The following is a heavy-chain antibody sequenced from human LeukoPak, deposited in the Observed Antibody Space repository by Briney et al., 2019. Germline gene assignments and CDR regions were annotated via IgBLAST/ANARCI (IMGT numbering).Heavy chain of an antibody. D-gene: IGHD6-13*01. Sequence: SETLSLTCTVSGGSISSYYWSWIRQPPGKGLEWIGYIYYSGSTNYNPSLKSRVTISVDTSKNQLSLKLSSVTAADTAVYYCARAAMAAAGTMFDYWGQGTLVTVSS. J-gene: IGHJ4*02. CDR3: ARAAMAAAGTMFDY. CDR2: IYYSGST. CDR1: GGSISSYY. V-gene: IGHV4-59*01.